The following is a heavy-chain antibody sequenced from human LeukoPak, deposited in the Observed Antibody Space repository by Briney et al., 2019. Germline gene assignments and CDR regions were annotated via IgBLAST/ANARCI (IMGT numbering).Heavy chain of an antibody. J-gene: IGHJ6*02. D-gene: IGHD6-13*01. CDR3: ARGPIAWSYYGTDV. V-gene: IGHV4-59*01. CDR2: IYYSGST. Sequence: SETLSLACTVSGGSISSYYWSWIRQPPGKGLEWIGYIYYSGSTNYNPSLKSRVTISVDTSKNQFSLKLSSVTAADTAVYYCARGPIAWSYYGTDVWGQGTTVTVSS. CDR1: GGSISSYY.